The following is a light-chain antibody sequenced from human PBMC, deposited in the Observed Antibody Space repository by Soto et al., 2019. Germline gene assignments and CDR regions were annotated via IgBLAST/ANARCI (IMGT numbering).Light chain of an antibody. V-gene: IGKV2-28*01. CDR3: MQALQKPFT. Sequence: DIVMTQSPLSLPVTPGEPASISCRSSQSLLHTNGYNCLDWYLQKPGQSPQLLIYLGSNRASGVPDRFSGSGSGTDFTLKISRVEAKDVGVYYCMQALQKPFTFGGGTKVDIK. CDR2: LGS. CDR1: QSLLHTNGYNC. J-gene: IGKJ4*01.